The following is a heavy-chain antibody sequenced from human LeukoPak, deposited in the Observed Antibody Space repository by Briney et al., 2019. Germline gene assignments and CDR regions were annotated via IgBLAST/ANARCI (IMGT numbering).Heavy chain of an antibody. J-gene: IGHJ3*02. V-gene: IGHV1-18*01. CDR1: GYTFTSYG. CDR3: ARGGDFYDSSGYYDDAFDI. Sequence: ASVKVSCKASGYTFTSYGISWVRQAPGQGLEWMGWISAYNGNTNYAQKLQGRVTMTTDTSTSTAYIYLRSLRSEDTAVYYCARGGDFYDSSGYYDDAFDIWGRGTMVTVSS. CDR2: ISAYNGNT. D-gene: IGHD3-22*01.